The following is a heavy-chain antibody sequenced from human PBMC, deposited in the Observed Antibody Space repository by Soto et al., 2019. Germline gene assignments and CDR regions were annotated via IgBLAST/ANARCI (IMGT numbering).Heavy chain of an antibody. Sequence: QVQLVQSGAEVKKPGASVKVSCKASGYTFTSDGIRWVRQAPGQGLEWMGWICAYNGNTNYAQKLQGRVPMTRDPSTSTGYREVRSLRSDDTAVYYCERDTSHPFGNYVMDVWGQGTTVTVSS. V-gene: IGHV1-18*01. J-gene: IGHJ6*02. CDR3: ERDTSHPFGNYVMDV. CDR2: ICAYNGNT. D-gene: IGHD3-10*01. CDR1: GYTFTSDG.